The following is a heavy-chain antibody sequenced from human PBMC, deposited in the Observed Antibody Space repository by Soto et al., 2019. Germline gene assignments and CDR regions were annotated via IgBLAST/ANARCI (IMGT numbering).Heavy chain of an antibody. CDR1: GYSFTSNW. D-gene: IGHD3-16*01. Sequence: VESLKISCQGPGYSFTSNWIGWVRQIPWKGLEWMGIINPADSDIKYSPSFQGQVTISADKSIGTAYLQWSSLKASDPAMYYCARHQRGHASRKTDSWGKGNMVTVSS. J-gene: IGHJ1*01. CDR2: INPADSDI. CDR3: ARHQRGHASRKTDS. V-gene: IGHV5-51*01.